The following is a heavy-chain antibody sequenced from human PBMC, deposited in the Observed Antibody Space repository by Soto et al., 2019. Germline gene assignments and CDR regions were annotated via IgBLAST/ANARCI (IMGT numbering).Heavy chain of an antibody. CDR3: AKNGQPPYYYYGMDV. CDR2: ISGYNGDT. D-gene: IGHD2-8*01. J-gene: IGHJ6*02. CDR1: DYTFSRYG. V-gene: IGHV1-18*01. Sequence: VKVSCKASDYTFSRYGISWVRQAPGQGLEWMGWISGYNGDTNYAQKFQGRVTMTIDTSTTTAYMELRSLTSDDTAVYYCAKNGQPPYYYYGMDVWGQGTTVTVSS.